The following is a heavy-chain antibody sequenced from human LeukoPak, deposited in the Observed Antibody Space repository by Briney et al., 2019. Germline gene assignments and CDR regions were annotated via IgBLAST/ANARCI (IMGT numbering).Heavy chain of an antibody. CDR2: VYYTGYS. D-gene: IGHD1-20*01. Sequence: SETLSLTCSVSGGLISSSGNFYWGWIRQVPGKGLECIGSVYYTGYSYDNPSLKSRVTVSVDTSKNQFSLKLNSVTAADTAIYYCARQGAITARRTHYYAMDVWGPGTTVIVSS. J-gene: IGHJ6*02. CDR1: GGLISSSGNFY. V-gene: IGHV4-39*01. CDR3: ARQGAITARRTHYYAMDV.